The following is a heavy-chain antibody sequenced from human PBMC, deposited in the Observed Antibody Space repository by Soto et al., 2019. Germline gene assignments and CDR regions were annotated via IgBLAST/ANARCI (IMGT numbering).Heavy chain of an antibody. Sequence: GASVKVSCKASGYTFTSYDINWVRQAHGQGLEWMGWMNPNSGNTGYAQKFQGRVTMTRNTSISTAYMELSSLRSEDTAEYYCARALGKSSSPFYYYYGMDVRGQGTTVTV. CDR3: ARALGKSSSPFYYYYGMDV. D-gene: IGHD6-6*01. CDR2: MNPNSGNT. CDR1: GYTFTSYD. J-gene: IGHJ6*02. V-gene: IGHV1-8*01.